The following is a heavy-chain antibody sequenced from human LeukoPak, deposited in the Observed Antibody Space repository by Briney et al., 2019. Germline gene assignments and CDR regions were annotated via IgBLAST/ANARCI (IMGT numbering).Heavy chain of an antibody. D-gene: IGHD1-26*01. J-gene: IGHJ4*02. CDR3: AKDLGRYRNNYFDY. CDR2: ISGSGGGT. V-gene: IGHV3-23*01. CDR1: GFTFNSYA. Sequence: GGSLGLSCAASGFTFNSYAMSWVRQAPEKGLEWVATISGSGGGTYYADSVKGRFIISRDDSKNTLYLQMNSLRAEDMAVYYCAKDLGRYRNNYFDYWGQGTLVTVSS.